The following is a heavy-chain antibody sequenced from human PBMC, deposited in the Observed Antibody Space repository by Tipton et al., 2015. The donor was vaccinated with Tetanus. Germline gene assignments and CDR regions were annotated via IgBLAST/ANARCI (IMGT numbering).Heavy chain of an antibody. D-gene: IGHD3-10*01. CDR1: GFNFVDYA. V-gene: IGHV3-49*04. CDR3: TAGGN. CDR2: SGSKDKGGTT. J-gene: IGHJ4*02. Sequence: SLRLSCATSGFNFVDYAMSWVRQAPGGGGEWVGLSGSKDKGGTTRYAESVRGRITVSRDDSKSIAYLQMDSLKTEDTAMDFCTAGGNWGQGTLVAVSS.